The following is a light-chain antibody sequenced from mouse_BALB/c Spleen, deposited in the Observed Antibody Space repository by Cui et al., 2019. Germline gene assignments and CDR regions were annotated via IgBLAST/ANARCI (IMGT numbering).Light chain of an antibody. CDR2: LVS. Sequence: DVVMTQSSLNMSVNIGQPDSISCKSSQSLLDSDGKTYLNWLLQRPGQSPKRLIYLVSKLDSGVPDRFTGSGSGTDFTLKISRVEAEDLGVYYCWQGTHSPYTFGGGTKLEIK. CDR3: WQGTHSPYT. V-gene: IGKV1-135*01. CDR1: QSLLDSDGKTY. J-gene: IGKJ2*01.